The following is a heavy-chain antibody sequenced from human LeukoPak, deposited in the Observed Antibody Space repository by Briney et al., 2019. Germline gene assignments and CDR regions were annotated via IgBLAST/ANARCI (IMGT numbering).Heavy chain of an antibody. CDR1: GFTFSSYA. CDR2: ISYDGSNK. Sequence: TGGSLRLSCAASGFTFSSYAMHWVRQAPGKGLEWVAVISYDGSNKYYADSVKGRFTISRDNSKNTLYLQMNSLRAEDTAVYYCARHPNSNWDYWGQGTLVTVSS. D-gene: IGHD6-13*01. CDR3: ARHPNSNWDY. V-gene: IGHV3-30-3*01. J-gene: IGHJ4*02.